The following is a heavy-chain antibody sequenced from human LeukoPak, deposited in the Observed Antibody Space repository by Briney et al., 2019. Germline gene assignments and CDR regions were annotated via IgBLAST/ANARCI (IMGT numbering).Heavy chain of an antibody. CDR3: ARDPGYCSGGSCYADY. D-gene: IGHD2-15*01. J-gene: IGHJ4*02. Sequence: GGSLRLSCAASGFTFSSYSMNWVRRAPGKGLEWVSSISSSSSYIYYADSVKGRFTISRDNAKNSLYLQMNSLRAEDTAVYYCARDPGYCSGGSCYADYWGQGTLVTVSS. V-gene: IGHV3-21*01. CDR1: GFTFSSYS. CDR2: ISSSSSYI.